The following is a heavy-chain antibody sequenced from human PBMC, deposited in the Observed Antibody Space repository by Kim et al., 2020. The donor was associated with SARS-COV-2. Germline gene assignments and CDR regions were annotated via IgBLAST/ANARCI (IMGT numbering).Heavy chain of an antibody. CDR2: ISGSGGRT. J-gene: IGHJ1*01. CDR1: GFTFSSYA. V-gene: IGHV3-23*01. D-gene: IGHD6-13*01. CDR3: AKDDRRIASAGTAEYFQH. Sequence: GGSLRLSCAASGFTFSSYAMTWVRQAPGKGLEWVSLISGSGGRTYYADSVKGRFTISRDYSKNTLYLQMNSLRAEDTAVYYCAKDDRRIASAGTAEYFQHWGQGTLVTVSS.